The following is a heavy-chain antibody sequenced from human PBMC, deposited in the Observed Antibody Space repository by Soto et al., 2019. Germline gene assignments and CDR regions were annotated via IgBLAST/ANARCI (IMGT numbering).Heavy chain of an antibody. CDR2: IKSDGTII. Sequence: EVQLVESGGGLVQPGGSLRLSCAASGFTLSRYWMHWVRQAPGKGLVWVSRIKSDGTIINYADSVKGRATISRDNARNTLYLQVGSLRAEDTALYYCARAALNGASYFDLWGQGTLVTVSS. D-gene: IGHD1-26*01. V-gene: IGHV3-74*01. CDR3: ARAALNGASYFDL. J-gene: IGHJ4*02. CDR1: GFTLSRYW.